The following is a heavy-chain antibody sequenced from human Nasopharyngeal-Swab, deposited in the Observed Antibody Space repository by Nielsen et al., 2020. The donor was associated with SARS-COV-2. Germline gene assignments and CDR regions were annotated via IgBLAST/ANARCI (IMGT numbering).Heavy chain of an antibody. J-gene: IGHJ4*02. Sequence: GESLKISCAASGFTVSSNYMSWVRQAPGKGLEWVSVIYSGGSTYYADSVKGRFTISRDNSKNTLYLQMNSLKAEDTAVYYCARGFASSLRWGQGTLVTVSS. D-gene: IGHD5/OR15-5a*01. V-gene: IGHV3-66*01. CDR2: IYSGGST. CDR3: ARGFASSLR. CDR1: GFTVSSNY.